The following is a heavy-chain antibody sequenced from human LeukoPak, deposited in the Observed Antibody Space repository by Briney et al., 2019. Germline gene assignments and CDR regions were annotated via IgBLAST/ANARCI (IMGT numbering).Heavy chain of an antibody. CDR2: IKPDGSVG. CDR3: TQSLVAAAGDH. D-gene: IGHD6-13*01. J-gene: IGHJ4*02. CDR1: GFTFSSYW. Sequence: PGGSLRLSCAASGFTFSSYWMTWVRQAPGKGLEWVANIKPDGSVGYYVDSVRGRFIISRDNAGNSLYLQMNSLRVEDTAVYYCTQSLVAAAGDHWGQGTLLIVSS. V-gene: IGHV3-7*01.